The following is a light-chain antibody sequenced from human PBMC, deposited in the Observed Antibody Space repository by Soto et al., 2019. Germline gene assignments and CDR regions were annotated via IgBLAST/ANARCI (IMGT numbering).Light chain of an antibody. CDR2: DAS. V-gene: IGKV1-27*01. CDR1: QVIFNY. CDR3: QKYDSAPRT. Sequence: DIEMTQSPSSLSASIGDRVTITCRASQVIFNYLAWFQQKPGRAPPLLIYDASSLRAGVPSRFSGSRSGTEFTLTISSLQPEDVATYYCQKYDSAPRTFGQGTKVEL. J-gene: IGKJ1*01.